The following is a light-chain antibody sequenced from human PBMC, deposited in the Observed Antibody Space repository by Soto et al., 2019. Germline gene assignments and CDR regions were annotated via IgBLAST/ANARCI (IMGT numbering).Light chain of an antibody. Sequence: EIVLTQSPGTLSLSPGERATLSCRASQSVSNNYLAWYQQKPGQAPRLLIYGASNRATGIPDRFSGSGSGTDFTLTISSLQAEDVAVYYCQQYYSTPRTFGQGTKVEIK. J-gene: IGKJ1*01. CDR1: QSVSNNY. CDR3: QQYYSTPRT. CDR2: GAS. V-gene: IGKV3-20*01.